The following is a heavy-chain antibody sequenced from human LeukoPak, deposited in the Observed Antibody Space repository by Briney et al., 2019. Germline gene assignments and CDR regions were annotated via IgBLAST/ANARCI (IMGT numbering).Heavy chain of an antibody. Sequence: GESLKISCKGSGYSFTSSWIGWVRQMPGKGLEWMGIIYPGDSDTRSSPSFQGQATISADKSISTAYLQWSSLKASDTAMYYCARVDCSSTSCYALGNWFDPWGQGTLVTVSS. CDR2: IYPGDSDT. J-gene: IGHJ5*02. D-gene: IGHD2-2*01. V-gene: IGHV5-51*01. CDR1: GYSFTSSW. CDR3: ARVDCSSTSCYALGNWFDP.